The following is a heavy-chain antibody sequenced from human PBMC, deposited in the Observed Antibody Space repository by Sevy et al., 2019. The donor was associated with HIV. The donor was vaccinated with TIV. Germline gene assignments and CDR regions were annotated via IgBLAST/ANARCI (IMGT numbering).Heavy chain of an antibody. CDR1: GGSITSLY. CDR2: IYYNGHI. Sequence: SETPLTCTVSGGSITSLYWNWIRQPPGKGLEWIANIYYNGHINYNPSLKSRVTLSLDTSKNQFSLRLSSVTAADTAMYYCAGENAWGRGHSWGQGTLVTVSS. V-gene: IGHV4-59*08. CDR3: AGENAWGRGHS. J-gene: IGHJ4*02. D-gene: IGHD1-26*01.